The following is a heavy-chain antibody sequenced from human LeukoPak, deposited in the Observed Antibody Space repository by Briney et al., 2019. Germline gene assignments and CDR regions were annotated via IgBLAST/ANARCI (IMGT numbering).Heavy chain of an antibody. J-gene: IGHJ4*02. CDR1: GDSISSSSYY. CDR3: ARHAGSGWIEFDY. V-gene: IGHV4-39*01. Sequence: SEALSLTCNVSGDSISSSSYYWGWLRQPPGRRLEWIGSIYYSGNTYYNPSLKSRVTISVDTSKNQFSLKVSSVTAADTAVYYCARHAGSGWIEFDYWGQGTLVTVSS. CDR2: IYYSGNT. D-gene: IGHD6-19*01.